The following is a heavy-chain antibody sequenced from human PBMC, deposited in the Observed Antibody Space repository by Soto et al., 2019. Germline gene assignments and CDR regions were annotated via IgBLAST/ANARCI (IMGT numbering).Heavy chain of an antibody. J-gene: IGHJ4*02. CDR2: ISYDGSNK. D-gene: IGHD1-26*01. Sequence: GGSLRLSCAASGFTFSSYGMHWVRQAPGKGLEWVAVISYDGSNKYYADSVKGRFTISRDNSKNTLYLQMNSLRAEDTAVYYCAKTTGELDYFDYWGQGTLVTVSS. V-gene: IGHV3-30*18. CDR1: GFTFSSYG. CDR3: AKTTGELDYFDY.